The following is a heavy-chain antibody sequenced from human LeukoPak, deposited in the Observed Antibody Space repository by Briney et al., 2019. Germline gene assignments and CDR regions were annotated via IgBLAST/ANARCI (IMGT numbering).Heavy chain of an antibody. V-gene: IGHV3-73*01. CDR2: IRSKANSYAT. J-gene: IGHJ6*03. Sequence: GGSLKLSCAASGFTFSGSAMHWVRQASGKGLEWVGRIRSKANSYATAYAASGKGRFTISRDDSKNTAYLQMNSLKTEDTAVYYCTSTTVTTAYYYYMDVWGKGTTVTVSS. CDR3: TSTTVTTAYYYYMDV. CDR1: GFTFSGSA. D-gene: IGHD4-17*01.